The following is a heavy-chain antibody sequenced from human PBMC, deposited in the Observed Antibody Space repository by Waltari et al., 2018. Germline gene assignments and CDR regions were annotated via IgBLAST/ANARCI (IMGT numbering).Heavy chain of an antibody. CDR3: VREGGSNWLDAMDV. CDR1: GYTFITYS. CDR2: INTGNGNK. J-gene: IGHJ6*02. V-gene: IGHV1-3*04. D-gene: IGHD6-13*01. Sequence: QVQLVQSGAEVKKPGASVKVSCKASGYTFITYSMHWVRQAPGQRLEWMGWINTGNGNKEYSHKCHGRVTICRYTSASTTFMELSSLISEDTGLYDCVREGGSNWLDAMDVWGQGTTVTVSS.